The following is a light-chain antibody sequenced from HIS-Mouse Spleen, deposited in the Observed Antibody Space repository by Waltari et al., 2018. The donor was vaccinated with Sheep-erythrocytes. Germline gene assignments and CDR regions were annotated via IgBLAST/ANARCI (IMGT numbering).Light chain of an antibody. CDR2: AAS. J-gene: IGKJ4*01. CDR3: QQSYSTPPLT. CDR1: QSISSY. V-gene: IGKV1-39*01. Sequence: DIQMTQSPSSLSASVGDRVTITCRASQSISSYLNGYQQKPGKAPKLLIYAASSLQSRVPSRFSGSGSGADFTLPISSLQPEDFATYYCQQSYSTPPLTFGGGTKVEIK.